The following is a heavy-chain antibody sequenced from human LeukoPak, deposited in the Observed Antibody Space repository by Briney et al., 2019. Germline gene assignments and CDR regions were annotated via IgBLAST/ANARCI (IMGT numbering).Heavy chain of an antibody. J-gene: IGHJ5*02. V-gene: IGHV4-34*01. CDR1: GGSFSGYY. D-gene: IGHD3-9*01. CDR2: IYYSGST. CDR3: ARDYYDILTGYSTLYNWFDP. Sequence: PSETLSLTCAVYGGSFSGYYWSWIRQPPGKGLEWIGSIYYSGSTYYNPSLKSRVTISVDTSKNQFSLKLSSVTAADTAVYYCARDYYDILTGYSTLYNWFDPWGQGTLVTVSS.